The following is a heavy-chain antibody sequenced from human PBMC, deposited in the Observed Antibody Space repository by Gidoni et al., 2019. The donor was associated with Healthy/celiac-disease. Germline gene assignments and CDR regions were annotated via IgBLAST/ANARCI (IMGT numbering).Heavy chain of an antibody. CDR2: IKSKTDGGTT. CDR3: TTDDRGGYSSSWYTSYYYYGMDV. J-gene: IGHJ6*02. CDR1: GFTFSNAW. D-gene: IGHD6-13*01. Sequence: EVQLVESGGGLVQPGGSLRLSCAASGFTFSNAWMNWFRHAPGKGLEWVGRIKSKTDGGTTDYAAPVKGRFTISRDDSKNTLYLQMNSLKTEDTAVYYCTTDDRGGYSSSWYTSYYYYGMDVWGQGTTVTVSS. V-gene: IGHV3-15*07.